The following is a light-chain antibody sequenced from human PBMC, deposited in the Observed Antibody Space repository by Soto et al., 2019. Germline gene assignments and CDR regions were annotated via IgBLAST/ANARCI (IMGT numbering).Light chain of an antibody. CDR1: SSDAVSNNL. CDR3: CSYAGSSTFA. V-gene: IGLV2-23*02. Sequence: SVLTQPASVSGSPGQSITISCTGTSSDAVSNNLVSWYQQHPGKAPKLIIYEVTKRPSGISNRFSGSTSGNTASLTISGLQAEDEADYYCCSYAGSSTFAFGGGTKLTVL. J-gene: IGLJ2*01. CDR2: EVT.